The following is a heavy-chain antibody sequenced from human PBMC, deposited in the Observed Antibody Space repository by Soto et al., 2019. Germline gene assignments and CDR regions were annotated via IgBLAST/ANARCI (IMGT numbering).Heavy chain of an antibody. Sequence: GGSLRLSCAASGFTVSSNYMSWVRQAPGKGLEWVSVIYSGGSTCYADSVKGRFTISRDNSKNTLYLQMNSLRAEDTAVYYCARERTYSSSSSEYWGQGTLVTVSS. J-gene: IGHJ4*02. CDR3: ARERTYSSSSSEY. V-gene: IGHV3-66*01. CDR2: IYSGGST. D-gene: IGHD6-6*01. CDR1: GFTVSSNY.